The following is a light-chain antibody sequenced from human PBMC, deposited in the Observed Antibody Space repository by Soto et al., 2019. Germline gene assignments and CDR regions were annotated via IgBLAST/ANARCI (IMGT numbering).Light chain of an antibody. CDR2: EVS. CDR1: SSDVGGYNY. V-gene: IGLV2-8*01. CDR3: SSFAGNSNLV. J-gene: IGLJ2*01. Sequence: QSALTQPPSASGSPGPSVTIACTGTSSDVGGYNYVSWYQQHPGKAHKLMISEVSKRPSGVPDRFSGSKSVNTASLTVSGLEAEDEADYYCSSFAGNSNLVFGGGTKLTVL.